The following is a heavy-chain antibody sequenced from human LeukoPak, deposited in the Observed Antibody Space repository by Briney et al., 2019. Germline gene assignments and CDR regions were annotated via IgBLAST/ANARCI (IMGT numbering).Heavy chain of an antibody. Sequence: GGAVTLSRPACGCTFINYGMHWLHQAPAKGLEWVAYITSNGINTNYADAVQGRFTISRDNSKNSLYLQMNSLRAEDTAVYYCGGVRGQIDPWGQGTMVTVSS. CDR1: GCTFINYG. V-gene: IGHV3-30*03. D-gene: IGHD3-10*01. J-gene: IGHJ5*02. CDR3: GGVRGQIDP. CDR2: ITSNGINT.